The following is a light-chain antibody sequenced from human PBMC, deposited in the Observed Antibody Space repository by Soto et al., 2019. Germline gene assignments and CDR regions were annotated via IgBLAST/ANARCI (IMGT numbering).Light chain of an antibody. V-gene: IGKV1-5*01. Sequence: IQMTQSPYTLSASVGDRFTITFRASQSISSWLAWYQQKPGKAPKLLIYAASNLESGVPSRFSGSGSGTEFTLTISSLQPDDFATYYCQQYITYRTFGQGTMVDIK. CDR3: QQYITYRT. CDR2: AAS. CDR1: QSISSW. J-gene: IGKJ1*01.